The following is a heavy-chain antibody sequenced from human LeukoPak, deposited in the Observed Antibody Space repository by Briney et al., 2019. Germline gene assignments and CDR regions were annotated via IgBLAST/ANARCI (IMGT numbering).Heavy chain of an antibody. CDR3: ARDNQSRPATGPYYYYTDV. J-gene: IGHJ6*03. D-gene: IGHD1-14*01. V-gene: IGHV4-61*02. CDR1: GGSISSGSYY. CDR2: IYTSGST. Sequence: SETLSLTCTVSGGSISSGSYYWSWIRQPAGKGLEWIGRIYTSGSTNYNPSLKSRVTISVDTSKNQFSLKLSSVTAADTAVYYCARDNQSRPATGPYYYYTDVWGKGTTVTISS.